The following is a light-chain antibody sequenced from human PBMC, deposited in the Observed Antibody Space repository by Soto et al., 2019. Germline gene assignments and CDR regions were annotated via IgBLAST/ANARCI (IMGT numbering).Light chain of an antibody. Sequence: QSVLTQPPSVSGAPGQRVSISCTGSSSNIGTGYDVHWYQQLPGTAPKLLIYVNNNRPSGVPDRFSGSKSGTSASLAITGLQAEDEAAYYCQSYDNALSAWVFGGGTKVTVL. CDR1: SSNIGTGYD. V-gene: IGLV1-40*01. J-gene: IGLJ3*02. CDR2: VNN. CDR3: QSYDNALSAWV.